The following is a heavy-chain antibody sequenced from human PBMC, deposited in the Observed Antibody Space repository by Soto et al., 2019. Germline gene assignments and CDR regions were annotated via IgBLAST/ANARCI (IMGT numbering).Heavy chain of an antibody. Sequence: SLRLSCAASGFTFSSYAMHWVRQAPGKGLEWVAVISYDGSNKYYADSVKGRFTISRDNSKNTLYLQMNSLRAEDTAVYYCARTVVVVAATPGLGYWGQGTLVTVSS. J-gene: IGHJ4*02. CDR1: GFTFSSYA. CDR2: ISYDGSNK. V-gene: IGHV3-30-3*01. CDR3: ARTVVVVAATPGLGY. D-gene: IGHD2-15*01.